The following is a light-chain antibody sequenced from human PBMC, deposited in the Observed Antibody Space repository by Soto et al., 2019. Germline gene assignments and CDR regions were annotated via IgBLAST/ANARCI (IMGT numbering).Light chain of an antibody. V-gene: IGLV1-40*01. Sequence: QSVLTQPPSVSGAPGQRVTISCTGSISNIGRGYDVHWYQQLPWSAPRLLLSGDSNRPSGVPDGFSGSRSGTSASLAITGIQAEDEGDYYCQTFDSSLTSSWVFGGGTKLTVL. CDR2: GDS. CDR3: QTFDSSLTSSWV. CDR1: ISNIGRGYD. J-gene: IGLJ3*02.